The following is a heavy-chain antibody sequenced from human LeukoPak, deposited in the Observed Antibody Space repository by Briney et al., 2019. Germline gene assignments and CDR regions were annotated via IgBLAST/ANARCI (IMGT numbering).Heavy chain of an antibody. CDR2: INNSGSS. CDR3: ARHPRLELGGDWNDIWYFDL. V-gene: IGHV4-34*01. CDR1: GGSFRGYY. J-gene: IGHJ2*01. Sequence: PSETLSLTCAVSGGSFRGYYWRWIRPPPGRGRGWIGEINNSGSSNYNPFLKSRVTISVDTSKNQFSLKLSSVTAADTAVYYWARHPRLELGGDWNDIWYFDLWGRGTLVTVSS. D-gene: IGHD1-1*01.